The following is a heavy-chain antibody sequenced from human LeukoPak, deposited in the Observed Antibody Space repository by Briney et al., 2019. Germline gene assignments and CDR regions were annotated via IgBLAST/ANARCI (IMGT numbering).Heavy chain of an antibody. V-gene: IGHV1-2*02. J-gene: IGHJ4*02. CDR2: INPNSGGT. CDR1: GYTFTGYY. Sequence: GASVKVSCKASGYTFTGYYMHWVRQAPGQGLEWMGWINPNSGGTNHAQKFQGRVTMTRDTSISTAYMELSRLRSDDTAVYYCARGPTMGITSDYWGQGTLVTVSS. CDR3: ARGPTMGITSDY. D-gene: IGHD3-16*01.